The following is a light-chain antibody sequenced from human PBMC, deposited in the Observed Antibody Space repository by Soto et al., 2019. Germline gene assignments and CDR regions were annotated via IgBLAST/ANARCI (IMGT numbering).Light chain of an antibody. J-gene: IGLJ2*01. CDR3: SSYAGSGSVV. V-gene: IGLV2-23*01. CDR2: EGS. CDR1: SSDVGSYNL. Sequence: QSVLTQPASVSGSPGQSITISCTGTSSDVGSYNLVSWYQQHPGKAPKVMIYEGSKRPSGVSNRFSGSKSGNTASLTISGLQAEDEADYYCSSYAGSGSVVFGGGTKVTVL.